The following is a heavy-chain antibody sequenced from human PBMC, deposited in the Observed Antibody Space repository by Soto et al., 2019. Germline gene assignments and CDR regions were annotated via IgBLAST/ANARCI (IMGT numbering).Heavy chain of an antibody. CDR3: ARDKGTEYYYDSSGYYANDAFDI. CDR2: FSSSSSYI. V-gene: IGHV3-21*01. Sequence: GSHKHSSTTSGVNFLCYSQNLVRPATGKGPEWVSSFSSSSSYIYYADSVKGRFTISRDNAKNSLYLQMNSLRAEDTAVYYCARDKGTEYYYDSSGYYANDAFDIWGQGTMVTVSS. CDR1: GVNFLCYS. J-gene: IGHJ3*02. D-gene: IGHD3-22*01.